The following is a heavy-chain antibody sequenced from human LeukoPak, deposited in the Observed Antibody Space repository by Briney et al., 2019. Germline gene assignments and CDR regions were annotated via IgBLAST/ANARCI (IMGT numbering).Heavy chain of an antibody. V-gene: IGHV3-23*01. Sequence: GGSLRLSCAASAGFDFSYAMSWVRQAPGKGLEWVSSITISGETTYYADSVKGRFTISRDNSKNTLYLQMNNLRAEDTAVYYCAKAGSIRFDYWGQGTLVTVSS. CDR3: AKAGSIRFDY. D-gene: IGHD1-26*01. CDR1: AGFDFSYA. J-gene: IGHJ4*02. CDR2: ITISGETT.